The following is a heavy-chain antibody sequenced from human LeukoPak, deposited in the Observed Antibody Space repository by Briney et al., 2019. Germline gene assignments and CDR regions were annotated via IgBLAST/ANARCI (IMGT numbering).Heavy chain of an antibody. CDR2: TYTGGNS. V-gene: IGHV3-53*01. J-gene: IGHJ3*02. D-gene: IGHD3-22*01. CDR1: GFTFSSYA. CDR3: ARGGRGSAAVVAPRSFDT. Sequence: GGSLRLSCAASGFTFSSYAMVWVRQAPGKGLEWVSVTYTGGNSYYADSVKGRFIISRDISKNTLYLQMNSLRAEDSALYYCARGGRGSAAVVAPRSFDTWGQGTMVTVSS.